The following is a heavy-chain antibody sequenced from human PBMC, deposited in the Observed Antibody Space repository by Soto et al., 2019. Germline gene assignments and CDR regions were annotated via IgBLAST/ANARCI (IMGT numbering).Heavy chain of an antibody. J-gene: IGHJ6*02. CDR1: GFTFSSYG. CDR2: ISHDGSNK. CDR3: TKRRNVLRFLEWSSGMEV. V-gene: IGHV3-30*18. Sequence: GGSLRLSCAASGFTFSSYGMHWVRQAPGKGLEWVAFISHDGSNKYYADSMKGRISMSRDNSKSTVYLQMSSLRAEDTAVYYCTKRRNVLRFLEWSSGMEVWGQGTTVTVSS. D-gene: IGHD3-3*01.